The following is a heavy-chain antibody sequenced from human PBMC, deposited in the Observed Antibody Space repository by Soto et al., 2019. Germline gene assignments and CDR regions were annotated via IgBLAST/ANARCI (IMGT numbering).Heavy chain of an antibody. J-gene: IGHJ4*02. CDR2: ISGSGDST. CDR1: GFTFSSYA. D-gene: IGHD6-19*01. Sequence: EVQLLESGGGLVQPGGSLRLSCAASGFTFSSYAMRWVRQAPVKGLEWVSAISGSGDSTYYADSVKGRFTISRDNSKNTLYLQMNSLRAEDTAVYYCAGRGSGGYYDYWGQGTLVTVSS. V-gene: IGHV3-23*01. CDR3: AGRGSGGYYDY.